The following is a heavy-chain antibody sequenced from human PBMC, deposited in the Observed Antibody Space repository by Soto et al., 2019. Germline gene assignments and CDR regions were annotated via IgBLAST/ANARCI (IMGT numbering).Heavy chain of an antibody. J-gene: IGHJ4*02. V-gene: IGHV3-23*01. D-gene: IGHD4-17*01. CDR2: ISGSGGST. CDR1: GFTFSSYA. Sequence: GGSLRLSCAASGFTFSSYAMSCVRQAPGKGLEWVSAISGSGGSTYYADSVKGRFTISRDNSKNTLYLQMNSLRAEDTAVYYCASPYGDYEVYWGQGTLVTVSS. CDR3: ASPYGDYEVY.